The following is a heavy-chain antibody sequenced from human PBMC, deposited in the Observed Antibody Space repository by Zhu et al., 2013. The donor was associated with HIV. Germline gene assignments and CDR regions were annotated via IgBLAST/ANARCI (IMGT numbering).Heavy chain of an antibody. CDR3: AERIEGSSPFDI. Sequence: HVQVVQSGTELKMPGASVKVSCKTSGYTFNDYFIHWVRQARGQGLEWVGWINPYNGDTKYSQKFQGRVTMTSDTSISTVYLELSSLRSDDTAVYYCAERIEGSSPFDIWGQGTMVTVS. J-gene: IGHJ3*02. CDR2: INPYNGDT. CDR1: GYTFNDYF. V-gene: IGHV1-2*02.